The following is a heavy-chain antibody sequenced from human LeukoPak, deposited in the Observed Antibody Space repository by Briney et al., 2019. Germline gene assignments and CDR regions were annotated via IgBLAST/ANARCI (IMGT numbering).Heavy chain of an antibody. CDR2: IYYSGST. CDR3: ARVGSSGWFND. D-gene: IGHD6-19*01. Sequence: PSETLSLTCTVSGGSISSYYWSWIRQPPGKGLEWIGYIYYSGSTNYNPSLKSRVTISVDTSMNQFSLKLNSVTAADTAVYYCARVGSSGWFNDWGQGTLVTVSS. CDR1: GGSISSYY. V-gene: IGHV4-59*01. J-gene: IGHJ4*02.